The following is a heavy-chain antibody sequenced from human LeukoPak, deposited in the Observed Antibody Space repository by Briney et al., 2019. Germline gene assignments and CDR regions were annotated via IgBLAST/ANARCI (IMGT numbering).Heavy chain of an antibody. Sequence: GRSLRLSCAASGFTFSSYAMHLVRRAPGKGLEWVAIISDDGSNKYYADSVKGRFTISRDNSKNTLYLQMNSLRAEDTAVYYCARDLRDYGDYVSKYSYYYYYGMDVWGQGTTVTVSS. CDR3: ARDLRDYGDYVSKYSYYYYYGMDV. V-gene: IGHV3-30-3*01. CDR2: ISDDGSNK. J-gene: IGHJ6*02. CDR1: GFTFSSYA. D-gene: IGHD4-17*01.